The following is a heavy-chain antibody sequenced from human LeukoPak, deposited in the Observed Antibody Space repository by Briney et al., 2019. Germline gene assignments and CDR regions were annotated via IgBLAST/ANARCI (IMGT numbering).Heavy chain of an antibody. D-gene: IGHD3-3*01. CDR3: ARDLHDEEIWSGYLRRY. V-gene: IGHV3-48*04. J-gene: IGHJ4*02. Sequence: GGSLRLSCAASGFTFSTYTMNWVRQAPGKGLEWVSYISSSSSTIYYADSVKGRFTISRDNAKNSLYLQMNSLRAEDTAVYYCARDLHDEEIWSGYLRRYWGQGTLVTVSS. CDR2: ISSSSSTI. CDR1: GFTFSTYT.